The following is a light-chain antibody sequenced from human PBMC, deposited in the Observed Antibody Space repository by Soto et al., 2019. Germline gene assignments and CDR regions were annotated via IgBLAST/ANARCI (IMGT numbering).Light chain of an antibody. J-gene: IGLJ1*01. CDR3: NSQRSSGTRV. V-gene: IGLV2-14*01. CDR2: EVS. CDR1: SSDVGGYKH. Sequence: QSVLAQPASVSGSPGQSITISCTGTSSDVGGYKHVSWYQHHPGKAPKLMIYEVSNRPSGVSNRFSGSKSGYTASLTVSGLQAEDEADYYCNSQRSSGTRVFGTGTKVTVL.